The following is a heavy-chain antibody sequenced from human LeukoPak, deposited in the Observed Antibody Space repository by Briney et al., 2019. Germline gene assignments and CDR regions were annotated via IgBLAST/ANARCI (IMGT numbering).Heavy chain of an antibody. D-gene: IGHD2-2*01. CDR1: GFTFSSYS. V-gene: IGHV3-7*03. CDR3: AKQDCSSTSCYFGYFDY. J-gene: IGHJ4*02. Sequence: GGSLRLSCAASGFTFSSYSMNWVRQAPGKGLEWVTNINEDGSVKNYVGAVKGRFTISRDNAKSSLYLQMNSLRAEDTAVYYCAKQDCSSTSCYFGYFDYWGQGTLVTVSS. CDR2: INEDGSVK.